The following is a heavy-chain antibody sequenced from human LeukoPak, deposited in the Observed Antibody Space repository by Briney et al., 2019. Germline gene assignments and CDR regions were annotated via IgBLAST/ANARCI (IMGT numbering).Heavy chain of an antibody. CDR1: GFTFSSYV. D-gene: IGHD4-23*01. J-gene: IGHJ3*02. CDR3: ARDLNAVVIWRSDAFDI. CDR2: ISSSSSTI. V-gene: IGHV3-48*01. Sequence: GGSLRLSCAASGFTFSSYVMHWVRQAPGKGLEWVSYISSSSSTIYYADSVKGRFTISRDNAKNSLYLQMNSLRAEDTAVYYCARDLNAVVIWRSDAFDIWGQGTMVTVSS.